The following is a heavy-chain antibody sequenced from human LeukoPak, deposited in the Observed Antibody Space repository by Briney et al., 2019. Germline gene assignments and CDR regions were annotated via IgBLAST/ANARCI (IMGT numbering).Heavy chain of an antibody. J-gene: IGHJ4*02. D-gene: IGHD5-12*01. CDR3: ARDHPRRGYSGYGIDY. CDR1: GFTFSSYE. V-gene: IGHV3-48*03. Sequence: GGSLRLSCAASGFTFSSYEMNWVRQAPGKGLEWVSYISSSGSTIYYADSVKGRFTISGDNAKNSLYLQMNSLRAEDTAVYYCARDHPRRGYSGYGIDYWGQGTLVTVSS. CDR2: ISSSGSTI.